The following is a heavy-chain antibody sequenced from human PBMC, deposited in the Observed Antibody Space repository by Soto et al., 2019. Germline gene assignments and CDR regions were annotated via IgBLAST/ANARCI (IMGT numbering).Heavy chain of an antibody. J-gene: IGHJ4*02. CDR1: GFTPTTTP. V-gene: IGHV3-23*01. Sequence: GSLRLSCAGSGFTPTTTPLSWVRQPPGKGLEWVTTISGTASRTYYVDSVKGRFFISRDNSKNTVTLQMNNLTVDDTAVYYCATSFRYFDNWGQGXRVTVYS. CDR2: ISGTASRT. CDR3: ATSFRYFDN. D-gene: IGHD3-9*01.